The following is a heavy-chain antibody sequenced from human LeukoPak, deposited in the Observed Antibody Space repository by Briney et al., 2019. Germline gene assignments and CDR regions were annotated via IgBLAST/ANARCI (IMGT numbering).Heavy chain of an antibody. J-gene: IGHJ5*02. V-gene: IGHV1-18*01. D-gene: IGHD6-13*01. CDR2: ISAYNGNT. CDR1: GYTFTCYG. CDR3: ARDLPGEQQLGKNWFDP. Sequence: ASVKVSCKASGYTFTCYGISWVRQAPGQGLEWMGWISAYNGNTNYAQKLQGRVTMTTDTSTSTAYMELRSLRSDDTAVYYCARDLPGEQQLGKNWFDPWGQGTLVTVSS.